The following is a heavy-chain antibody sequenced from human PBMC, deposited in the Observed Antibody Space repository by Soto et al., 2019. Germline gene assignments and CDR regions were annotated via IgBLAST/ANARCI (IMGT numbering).Heavy chain of an antibody. CDR3: ARHRLWFGESFNWFDP. CDR1: GGSFSGYY. Sequence: PSETLSLTCAVYGGSFSGYYWSWIRQPPGKGLEWIGEINHSGSTNYNPSLKSRVTISVDTSKNQFSLKLSSVTAADTAVYYCARHRLWFGESFNWFDPWGQGTLVTVSS. V-gene: IGHV4-34*01. D-gene: IGHD3-10*01. CDR2: INHSGST. J-gene: IGHJ5*02.